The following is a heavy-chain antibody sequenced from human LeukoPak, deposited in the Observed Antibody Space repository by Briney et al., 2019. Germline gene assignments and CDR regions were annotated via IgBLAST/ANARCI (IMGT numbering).Heavy chain of an antibody. D-gene: IGHD3-3*01. V-gene: IGHV4-39*01. CDR1: GGSISSSSYY. Sequence: NTSETLSLTCTVSGGSISSSSYYWGWIRQPPGKGLEWIGSIYYSGSTYYNPSLKSRVTISVDTSKNRFSLKLSSVTAADTAVYYCARKDFWSEEAFDIWGQGTMVTVSS. CDR2: IYYSGST. CDR3: ARKDFWSEEAFDI. J-gene: IGHJ3*02.